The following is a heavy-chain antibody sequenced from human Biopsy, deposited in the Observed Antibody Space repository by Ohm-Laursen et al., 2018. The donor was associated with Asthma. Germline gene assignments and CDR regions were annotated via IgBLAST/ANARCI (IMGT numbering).Heavy chain of an antibody. CDR3: ARVFESSEWGPFYHFGLDV. D-gene: IGHD6-19*01. Sequence: GSLSLSCAASGFSFSDYYMTWMRQAPGKGLEWVSSISSSGSTTYPAESVKGRFTISRDNAQKSLFLQMGSLRAEDTAIYYCARVFESSEWGPFYHFGLDVWGQGTTVAVSS. J-gene: IGHJ6*02. CDR1: GFSFSDYY. CDR2: ISSSGSTT. V-gene: IGHV3-11*01.